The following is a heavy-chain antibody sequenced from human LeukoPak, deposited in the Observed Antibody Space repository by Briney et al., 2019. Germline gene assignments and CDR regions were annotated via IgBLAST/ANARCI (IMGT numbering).Heavy chain of an antibody. CDR1: GYTFTGYY. Sequence: ASVTVSRTASGYTFTGYYMHWVRQAPGQGLEWMGWIKPNRGGTKYAQTLQGRVTITTDTSISTAYMELSRLRSGGTAVYFRARCYAEIVAMIGAFVIWGQKAMGSVSS. D-gene: IGHD3-22*01. CDR2: IKPNRGGT. J-gene: IGHJ3*02. V-gene: IGHV1-2*02. CDR3: ARCYAEIVAMIGAFVI.